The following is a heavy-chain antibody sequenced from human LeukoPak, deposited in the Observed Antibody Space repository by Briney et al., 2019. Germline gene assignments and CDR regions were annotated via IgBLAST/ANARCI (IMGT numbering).Heavy chain of an antibody. Sequence: GGSLRLSCAASEFTFSSYAMSWVRQAPGKGLEWISTIGGSGGITYYADSVKGRFTISRDNSKNTLYLQMNSLRAEDTAVYYCAKDVRPAQNYFDYWGQGTLVTVSS. CDR2: IGGSGGIT. CDR1: EFTFSSYA. V-gene: IGHV3-23*01. J-gene: IGHJ4*02. CDR3: AKDVRPAQNYFDY.